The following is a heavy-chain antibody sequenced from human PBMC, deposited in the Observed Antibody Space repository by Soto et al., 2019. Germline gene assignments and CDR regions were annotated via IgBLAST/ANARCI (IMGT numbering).Heavy chain of an antibody. CDR3: ARNHDILTGYSSPHFDY. V-gene: IGHV4-59*01. D-gene: IGHD3-9*01. Sequence: AETLSLTCPVSGCSISSYYWSRFRQPQGKGLEWIGYIYYSGSTNYNPSLKSRVTISVDTSKNQFSLKLSSVTAADTAVYYCARNHDILTGYSSPHFDYWGQGTLVTVSS. CDR2: IYYSGST. CDR1: GCSISSYY. J-gene: IGHJ4*02.